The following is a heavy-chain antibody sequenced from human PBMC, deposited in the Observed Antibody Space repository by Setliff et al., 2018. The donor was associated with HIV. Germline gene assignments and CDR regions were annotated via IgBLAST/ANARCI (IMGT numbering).Heavy chain of an antibody. CDR2: ISYRGTT. Sequence: SEILSLTCTVSGVSINSGDYFWSWIRQHPGKGLEWIGYISYRGTTYYNPSFKSRVTMSMDTSKNQVSLKLTSVTAADTAVHFCARLQKLDDIYYLDDWGQGTLVTVSS. D-gene: IGHD4-4*01. J-gene: IGHJ4*02. V-gene: IGHV4-31*03. CDR1: GVSINSGDYF. CDR3: ARLQKLDDIYYLDD.